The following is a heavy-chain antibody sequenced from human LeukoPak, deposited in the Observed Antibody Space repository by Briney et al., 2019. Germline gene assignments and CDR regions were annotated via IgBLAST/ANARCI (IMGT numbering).Heavy chain of an antibody. V-gene: IGHV1-69*05. J-gene: IGHJ4*02. D-gene: IGHD2-2*01. Sequence: SVKVSCKASGGTFSSYAISWVRQAPGQGLEWMGGIIPIFGTANYAQKFQGRVTITTDESTSTAYMELSSLRSEDTAVYYCAIARLGYCSSTSCKRAGPFDYWGQGTLVTVSS. CDR1: GGTFSSYA. CDR2: IIPIFGTA. CDR3: AIARLGYCSSTSCKRAGPFDY.